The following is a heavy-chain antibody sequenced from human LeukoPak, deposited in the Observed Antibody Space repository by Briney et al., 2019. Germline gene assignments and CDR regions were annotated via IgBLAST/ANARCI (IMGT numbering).Heavy chain of an antibody. V-gene: IGHV3-11*01. D-gene: IGHD1-7*01. CDR2: ISSSGGNI. CDR3: ARGTTGTTVAYGYSLDS. Sequence: GGSLRLSCAASGFTFSDYYMCWIRQAPGKGLEWVLYISSSGGNIYYADSVKGRFTISRDNAKNSLSLEMNSLRVEDTGVYYCARGTTGTTVAYGYSLDSWGQGTLVTVSS. J-gene: IGHJ4*02. CDR1: GFTFSDYY.